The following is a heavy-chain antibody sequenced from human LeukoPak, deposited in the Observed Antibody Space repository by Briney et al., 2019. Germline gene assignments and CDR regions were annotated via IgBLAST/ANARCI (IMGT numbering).Heavy chain of an antibody. D-gene: IGHD3-16*01. CDR1: EGTFSSYA. CDR3: ARDLGEPRDNFAPLNCLDP. J-gene: IGHJ5*02. CDR2: IIPILGIA. V-gene: IGHV1-69*04. Sequence: SVKVSCKASEGTFSSYAISWVRQAPGQGLEWMGRIIPILGIANYAQKFQGRVTITADKSTSTAYMELSSLRSEDTAVYYCARDLGEPRDNFAPLNCLDPWGQGTLVTVSS.